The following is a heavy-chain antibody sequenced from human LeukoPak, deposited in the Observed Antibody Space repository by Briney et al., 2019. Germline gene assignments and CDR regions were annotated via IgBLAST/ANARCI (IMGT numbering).Heavy chain of an antibody. CDR2: IYYSGST. V-gene: IGHV4-59*01. J-gene: IGHJ5*02. CDR1: GGSISSYY. CDR3: AREAGYSSSSGINWFDP. Sequence: SETLSLTCTVSGGSISSYYWSWIRQPPGRGLEWIGYIYYSGSTNYNPSLKSRVTISVDTSKNQFSLKLSSVTAADTAVYYCAREAGYSSSSGINWFDPWGQGTLVTVSS. D-gene: IGHD6-6*01.